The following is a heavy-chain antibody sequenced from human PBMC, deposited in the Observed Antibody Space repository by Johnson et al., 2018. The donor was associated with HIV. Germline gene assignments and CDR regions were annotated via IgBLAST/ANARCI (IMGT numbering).Heavy chain of an antibody. J-gene: IGHJ3*02. CDR1: GFTFSSYA. CDR3: ARAHDAFDI. Sequence: VQLVESGGGLVQPGGSLRLSCAASGFTFSSYAMSWVRQAPGRGLEYVSAISSNGGSTYYATSVKGRFTISRDNSKNTLYLQMNSLRAEDTAVYYCARAHDAFDIWGQGTMVTVSS. CDR2: ISSNGGST. V-gene: IGHV3-64*01.